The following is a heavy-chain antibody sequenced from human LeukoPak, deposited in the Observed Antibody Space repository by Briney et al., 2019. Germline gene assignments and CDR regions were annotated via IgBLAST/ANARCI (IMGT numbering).Heavy chain of an antibody. CDR3: ARDQGYYDSSGYYISVLPLDY. CDR2: INPNNGST. CDR1: GYTFTSNY. D-gene: IGHD3-22*01. V-gene: IGHV1-46*01. J-gene: IGHJ4*02. Sequence: ASVKVSCKASGYTFTSNYVHWVRQAPGQGLEWMGIINPNNGSTRYAQKFKGRVTMTIDTSTTTVDMELSSLRSEDTAVYYCARDQGYYDSSGYYISVLPLDYWGQGTLVTVSS.